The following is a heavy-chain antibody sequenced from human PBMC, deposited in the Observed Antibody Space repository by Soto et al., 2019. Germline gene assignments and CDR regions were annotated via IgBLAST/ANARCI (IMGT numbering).Heavy chain of an antibody. CDR1: AFSLSTGGVG. CDR2: IYWDDDK. Sequence: QITLKESGPTLVKPTQTLTLTCTFSAFSLSTGGVGVGWIRQPPGKALEWLALIYWDDDKRYSPSLRSRLTITKDTPKTQVVLTITNMDPVDTATYYCIQSRCGGDCLQSYASYYYYGMDVWGQGTTVTVSS. J-gene: IGHJ6*02. CDR3: IQSRCGGDCLQSYASYYYYGMDV. V-gene: IGHV2-5*02. D-gene: IGHD2-21*02.